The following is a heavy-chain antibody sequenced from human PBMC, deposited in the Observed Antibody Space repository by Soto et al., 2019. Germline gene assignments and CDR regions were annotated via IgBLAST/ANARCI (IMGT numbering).Heavy chain of an antibody. CDR1: GLTFSSYA. CDR3: ANGRSGIGNWFDP. D-gene: IGHD3-10*01. J-gene: IGHJ5*02. Sequence: GGSLRLSCAASGLTFSSYAMSWVRQAPGKGLEWVSAISVSGGSTYYADSVKGRFTISRDNSKKTLYVQMNSLRAEDTAVYYCANGRSGIGNWFDPWGQGTLVTVSS. CDR2: ISVSGGST. V-gene: IGHV3-23*01.